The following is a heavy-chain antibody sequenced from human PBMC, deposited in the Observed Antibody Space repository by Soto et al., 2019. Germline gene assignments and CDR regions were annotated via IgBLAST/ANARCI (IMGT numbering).Heavy chain of an antibody. D-gene: IGHD6-19*01. Sequence: EVQLVQSGGGLVKPGESLRLSCAVSGFTFSNAWMGWVRQAPGKGLEWVGRIKSETDGGATDYAAPVRGRVTISRDDSRATLYLQMDSLKTEDTGVYYCCTVWGSGWQWTDYWGQGTQVTVSS. CDR3: CTVWGSGWQWTDY. V-gene: IGHV3-15*07. J-gene: IGHJ4*02. CDR2: IKSETDGGAT. CDR1: GFTFSNAW.